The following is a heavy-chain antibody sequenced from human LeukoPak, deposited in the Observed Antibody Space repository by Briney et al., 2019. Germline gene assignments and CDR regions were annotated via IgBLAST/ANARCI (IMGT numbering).Heavy chain of an antibody. D-gene: IGHD4-11*01. J-gene: IGHJ4*02. CDR1: GFTFSNYW. CDR2: IKQDGSEE. V-gene: IGHV3-7*01. CDR3: TRDRSRNYY. Sequence: PGGSLRLSCAASGFTFSNYWMSWVRQAPGKGLEWVASIKQDGSEENYVDSVKGRFTISRDNAKHSLFLQMNSLRAEDTAVYYRTRDRSRNYYWGQGALVTVSS.